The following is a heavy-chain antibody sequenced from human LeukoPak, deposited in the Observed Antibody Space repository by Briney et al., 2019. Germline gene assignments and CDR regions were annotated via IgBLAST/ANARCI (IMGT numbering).Heavy chain of an antibody. V-gene: IGHV1-18*01. D-gene: IGHD6-13*01. Sequence: ASVKVSCKASGYTFTSYGISWVRQAPGQGLEWMGWISAYNGNTNYAQKLQGRVTMTTDTSTSTAYMELRSLRSEDTAVYYCARGDTWYSSSWYRYYYYGMDVWGQGTTVTVSS. CDR2: ISAYNGNT. CDR1: GYTFTSYG. J-gene: IGHJ6*02. CDR3: ARGDTWYSSSWYRYYYYGMDV.